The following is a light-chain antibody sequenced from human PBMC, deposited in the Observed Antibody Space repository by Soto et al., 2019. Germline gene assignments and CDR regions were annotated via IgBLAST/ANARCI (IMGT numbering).Light chain of an antibody. CDR3: QQPYSTPPT. Sequence: DIQMAQSPSTLSASVGDRVTITCRASQSISSYLNWYQQRPGKAPKVLIYAASSLQSGVPSRFSGSGSGTDFTLTISSLQPEDCAAYYCQQPYSTPPTFGQGTKLEIK. CDR1: QSISSY. V-gene: IGKV1-39*01. J-gene: IGKJ2*01. CDR2: AAS.